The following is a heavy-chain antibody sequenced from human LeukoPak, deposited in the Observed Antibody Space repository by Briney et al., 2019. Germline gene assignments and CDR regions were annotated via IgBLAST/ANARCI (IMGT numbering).Heavy chain of an antibody. D-gene: IGHD6-19*01. V-gene: IGHV3-30*14. J-gene: IGHJ3*02. Sequence: GGSLRLSCAASGFTFSSYAMSWVRQAPGKGLEWVAVISYDGSNKYYADSVKGRFTISRDNSKNTLYLQMGSLRAEDMAVYYCARTMSGAVAGTRAFDIWGQGTMVTVSS. CDR1: GFTFSSYA. CDR2: ISYDGSNK. CDR3: ARTMSGAVAGTRAFDI.